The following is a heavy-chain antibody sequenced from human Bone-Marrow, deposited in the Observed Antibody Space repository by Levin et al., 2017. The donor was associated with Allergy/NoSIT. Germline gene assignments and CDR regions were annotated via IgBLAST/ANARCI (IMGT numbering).Heavy chain of an antibody. V-gene: IGHV4-39*01. CDR3: ARQRYIDWQWGWDFDA. CDR2: VFWSGTT. D-gene: IGHD3-9*01. J-gene: IGHJ2*01. CDR1: TVGIHSSLYY. Sequence: PGGSLRLSCSVSTVGIHSSLYYWTWIRQSPGQGLEWIGSVFWSGTTYYNPSFERRLLMDVDTARNKFSLRLRSLTVADTGVYYCARQRYIDWQWGWDFDAWGRGLSVTVSS.